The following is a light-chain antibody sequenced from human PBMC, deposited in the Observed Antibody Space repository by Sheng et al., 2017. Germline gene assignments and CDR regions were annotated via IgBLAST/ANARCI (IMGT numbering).Light chain of an antibody. V-gene: IGKV3-15*01. Sequence: EVVMTQSPASLSVSPGETATLSCRASQAVSSSLAWYQRKPGQAPRLLMYDASSRATGVPARFSGSGSGTDFTLTISSLQSEDFAVYYCQQYADWPWTSGQGPRW. CDR3: QQYADWPWT. CDR1: QAVSSS. J-gene: IGKJ1*01. CDR2: DAS.